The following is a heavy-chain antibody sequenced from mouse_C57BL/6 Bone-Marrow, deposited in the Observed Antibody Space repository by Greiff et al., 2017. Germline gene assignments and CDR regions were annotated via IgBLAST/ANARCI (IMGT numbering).Heavy chain of an antibody. J-gene: IGHJ2*01. CDR3: TTLWLRPYYFDY. D-gene: IGHD2-2*01. Sequence: EVKLMESGAELVRPGASVKLSCTASGFNIKDDYMHWVKQRPEQGLAWIGWIDPENGDTEYAPKFQGTATITADTSSNTAYLQLSSLTSEDTAVYYCTTLWLRPYYFDYWGQGTTLTVSS. V-gene: IGHV14-4*01. CDR1: GFNIKDDY. CDR2: IDPENGDT.